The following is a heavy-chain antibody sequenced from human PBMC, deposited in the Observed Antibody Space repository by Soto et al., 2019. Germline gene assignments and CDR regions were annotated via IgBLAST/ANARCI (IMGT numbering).Heavy chain of an antibody. CDR3: ARRRASWQWFDY. CDR2: IYYSGST. Sequence: QVQLQESGPGLVKPSQTLSLTCSVSGGSISSGGYYWSWIRQHPEKGLEWIGYIYYSGSTNYNPSLKSRVIISVDTSSNRFSLDLRSVTAADTAIYYCARRRASWQWFDYWGQGTLVTVSS. CDR1: GGSISSGGYY. J-gene: IGHJ5*01. V-gene: IGHV4-31*03.